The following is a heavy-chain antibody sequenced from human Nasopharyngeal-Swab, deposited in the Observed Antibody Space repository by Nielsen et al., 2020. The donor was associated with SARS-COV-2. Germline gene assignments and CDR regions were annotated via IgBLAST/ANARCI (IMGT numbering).Heavy chain of an antibody. D-gene: IGHD6-6*01. Sequence: GSLRLSCAVYGGSFSGYYWSWIRQPPGKGLEWIGEINHSGSTNYNPSLKSRVTISVDTSKNQFSLKLSSVTAADTAVYYCARGRGEYSSSSVFLDYWGQGTLVTVSS. CDR3: ARGRGEYSSSSVFLDY. J-gene: IGHJ4*02. V-gene: IGHV4-34*01. CDR1: GGSFSGYY. CDR2: INHSGST.